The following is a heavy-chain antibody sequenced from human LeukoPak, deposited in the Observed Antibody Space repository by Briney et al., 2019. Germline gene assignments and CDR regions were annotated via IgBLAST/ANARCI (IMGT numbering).Heavy chain of an antibody. V-gene: IGHV3-23*01. D-gene: IGHD6-19*01. J-gene: IGHJ4*01. Sequence: GGSLRLTCAASGFTFSSYAMSWVRQAPGKGLEWVSTLSGSGITTYYADSVKGRFTISRDNSKNTLYLQMNSLRAEDTAVYYCAKGIYSSGWSYFDYWGHGTLVTVSS. CDR3: AKGIYSSGWSYFDY. CDR2: LSGSGITT. CDR1: GFTFSSYA.